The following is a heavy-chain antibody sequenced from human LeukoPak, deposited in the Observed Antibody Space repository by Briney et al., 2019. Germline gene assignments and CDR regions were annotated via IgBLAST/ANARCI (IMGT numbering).Heavy chain of an antibody. V-gene: IGHV3-21*01. Sequence: PGGSLRLSRAASGFTFSSYSMNWVRQAPGKGLEWVSSINSSSSYIYYADSVKGRFTISRDNDKNSLYLQMNSLRDEDTAVYYCARGEDSYSLGDAFDIWAKGQWSPSLQ. CDR3: ARGEDSYSLGDAFDI. J-gene: IGHJ3*02. CDR1: GFTFSSYS. D-gene: IGHD5-18*01. CDR2: INSSSSYI.